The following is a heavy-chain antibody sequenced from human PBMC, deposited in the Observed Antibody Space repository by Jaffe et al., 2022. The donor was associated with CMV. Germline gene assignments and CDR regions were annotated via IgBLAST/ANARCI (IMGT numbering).Heavy chain of an antibody. CDR1: GASFSNYY. CDR3: ARGRGYSGSYFDD. CDR2: ISHSGST. D-gene: IGHD5-12*01. V-gene: IGHV4-34*01. Sequence: QVQLQQWGAGLLKPSETLSLSCAVYGASFSNYYWSWIRQPPGKGLEWIGEISHSGSTNYNPSLKSRVTISVDMSKKQFSLKVDSVTTADTATYYCARGRGYSGSYFDDWGQGTLVTVSS. J-gene: IGHJ4*02.